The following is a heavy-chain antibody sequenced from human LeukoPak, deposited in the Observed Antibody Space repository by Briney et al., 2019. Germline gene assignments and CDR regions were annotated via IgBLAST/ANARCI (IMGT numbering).Heavy chain of an antibody. V-gene: IGHV4-34*01. CDR2: INHSGST. D-gene: IGHD3-22*01. CDR3: ARLYYDSSGGDAFDI. J-gene: IGHJ3*02. Sequence: SETLSLTCAVYGGSFSGYYWSWIRQPPGKGLEWIGEINHSGSTNYNPSLKSRVTISVDTSKNQFSLKLSSVTAADTAVYYCARLYYDSSGGDAFDIWGQGTMVTVSS. CDR1: GGSFSGYY.